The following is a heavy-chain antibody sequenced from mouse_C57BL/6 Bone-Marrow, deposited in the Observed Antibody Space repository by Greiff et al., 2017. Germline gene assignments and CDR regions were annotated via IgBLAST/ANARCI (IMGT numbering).Heavy chain of an antibody. CDR3: ATAWVAY. CDR1: GYTFTSYG. CDR2: IYPRSGNT. J-gene: IGHJ3*01. Sequence: QVQLQQSGAELARPGASVKLSCKASGYTFTSYGISWVKQRTGQGLEWIGEIYPRSGNTYYNEKFKGKATLTADKSSSTAYMELRSLTSEDSAVYFCATAWVAYGGQGTLVTVSA. V-gene: IGHV1-81*01.